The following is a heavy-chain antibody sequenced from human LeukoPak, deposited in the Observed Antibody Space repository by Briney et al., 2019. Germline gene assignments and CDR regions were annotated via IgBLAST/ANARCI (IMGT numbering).Heavy chain of an antibody. Sequence: ASVKVSCKASGYIFDRYAMNWVRQAPGQGLEWMGWINTKSGNPTYAQGFTGRFVFSFDTSVSTAYLQIFNLKAEDTAVYYCVRELETRVRGVVIDYWGQGTLVYVSS. CDR2: INTKSGNP. D-gene: IGHD3-10*01. J-gene: IGHJ4*02. CDR1: GYIFDRYA. V-gene: IGHV7-4-1*01. CDR3: VRELETRVRGVVIDY.